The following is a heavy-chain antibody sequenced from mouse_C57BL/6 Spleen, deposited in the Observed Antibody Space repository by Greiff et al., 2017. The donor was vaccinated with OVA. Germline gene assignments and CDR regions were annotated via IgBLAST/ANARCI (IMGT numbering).Heavy chain of an antibody. V-gene: IGHV10-1*01. Sequence: EVQVVESGGGLVQPKGSLKLSCAASGFSFNTYAMNWVRQAPGKGLEWVARIRSKSNNYATYYADSVKDRFTISRDDSESMLYLQMNNLKTEDTAMYYCVRQRELGYFDYWGQGTTLTVSS. J-gene: IGHJ2*01. D-gene: IGHD4-1*01. CDR3: VRQRELGYFDY. CDR1: GFSFNTYA. CDR2: IRSKSNNYAT.